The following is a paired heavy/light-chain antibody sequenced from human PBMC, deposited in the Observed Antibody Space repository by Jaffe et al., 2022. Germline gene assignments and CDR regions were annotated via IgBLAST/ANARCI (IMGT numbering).Heavy chain of an antibody. Sequence: QVQLQESGPGLVKPSGTLSLTCAVSGGSINSDNWWIWIRQPPGKGLEWIGEIYHSGTTLYNPSLKSRVTISVDNSKNLFSLNLTSVTAADTAVYYCATISGWYSAYGPWGQGTLVTVSS. CDR3: ATISGWYSAYGP. D-gene: IGHD5-12*01. V-gene: IGHV4-4*02. J-gene: IGHJ5*02. CDR2: IYHSGTT. CDR1: GGSINSDNW.
Light chain of an antibody. CDR1: SSNIGAGYN. V-gene: IGLV1-40*01. J-gene: IGLJ3*02. Sequence: QSVLTQPPSVSGAPGQRVTISCTGSSSNIGAGYNVHWYQQLPGTAPKLLIYGNTNRPSGVPDRFSGSKSGTSASLAITGLQAEDEAEYYCQSYDINLSARGVFGGGTKVTVL. CDR3: QSYDINLSARGV. CDR2: GNT.